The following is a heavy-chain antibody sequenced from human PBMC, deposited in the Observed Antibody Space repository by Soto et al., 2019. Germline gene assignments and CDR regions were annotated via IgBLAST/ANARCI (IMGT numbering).Heavy chain of an antibody. CDR2: IDPTDGPT. CDR1: GYTFTSNY. Sequence: QVQLVRSRAEVKKPGASVKVSCRASGYTFTSNYVHWVRQAPGQGLEWMGVIDPTDGPTNYAQKFQGRVTMTRAKSTRTVYMELRSLRSEDTAVYYCASDLTRGSYSRPLNGMDVWGQGNTVTVSS. V-gene: IGHV1-46*01. J-gene: IGHJ6*02. D-gene: IGHD1-26*01. CDR3: ASDLTRGSYSRPLNGMDV.